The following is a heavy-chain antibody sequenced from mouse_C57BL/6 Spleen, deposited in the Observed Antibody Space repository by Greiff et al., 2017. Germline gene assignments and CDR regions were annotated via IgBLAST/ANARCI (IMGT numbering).Heavy chain of an antibody. CDR2: ISYDGSN. J-gene: IGHJ4*01. D-gene: IGHD1-1*01. V-gene: IGHV3-6*01. CDR1: GYSITSGYY. Sequence: DVKLEESGPGLVKPSQSLSLTCSVTGYSITSGYYWNWIRQFPGNKLEWMGYISYDGSNNYNPSLKNRISITRDTSKNQFFLKLNSVTTEDTATYYCARGYYGSIYAMDYWGQGTSVTVSS. CDR3: ARGYYGSIYAMDY.